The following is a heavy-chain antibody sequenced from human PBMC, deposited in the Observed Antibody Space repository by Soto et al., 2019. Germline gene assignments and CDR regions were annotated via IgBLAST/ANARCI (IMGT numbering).Heavy chain of an antibody. CDR1: GGTFSSYA. J-gene: IGHJ6*02. CDR2: IIPIFGTA. D-gene: IGHD4-17*01. CDR3: ASPNFAGDYPREYDYYYGMDV. V-gene: IGHV1-69*13. Sequence: VASVKVSCKASGGTFSSYAISWVRQAPGQRLEGMGGIIPIFGTANYAQKFQGRVTITADESTSTAYMELSSLRSEDTAVYYCASPNFAGDYPREYDYYYGMDVWGQGTTVTVSS.